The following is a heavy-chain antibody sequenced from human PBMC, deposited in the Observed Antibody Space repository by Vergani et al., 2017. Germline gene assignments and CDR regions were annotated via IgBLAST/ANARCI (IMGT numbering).Heavy chain of an antibody. V-gene: IGHV3-7*01. CDR3: ARCIRSGSYYYYYYMDV. J-gene: IGHJ6*03. Sequence: EVQLVESGGGLVQPGGSLRLSSAASGFTFSSYWMSWVRQAPGKGLEWVANIKQDGSEKYYVDSVKGRFTISRDNAKNSLYLQMNSLRAEDTAVYYCARCIRSGSYYYYYYMDVWGKGTTVTVSS. D-gene: IGHD3-3*01. CDR2: IKQDGSEK. CDR1: GFTFSSYW.